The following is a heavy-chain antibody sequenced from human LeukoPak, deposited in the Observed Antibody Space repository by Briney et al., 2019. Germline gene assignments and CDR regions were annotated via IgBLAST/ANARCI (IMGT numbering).Heavy chain of an antibody. V-gene: IGHV4-59*12. CDR1: GGSISDYY. J-gene: IGHJ4*02. CDR2: IYYNGNT. CDR3: ARESYSSSWSFDY. D-gene: IGHD6-13*01. Sequence: SETLSLTCTVSGGSISDYYWSWIRQPPGKGLEWIGYIYYNGNTGYNPSLKSRVTISVDTSKNQFSLKLSSVTAADTAVYYCARESYSSSWSFDYWGQGTLVTVSS.